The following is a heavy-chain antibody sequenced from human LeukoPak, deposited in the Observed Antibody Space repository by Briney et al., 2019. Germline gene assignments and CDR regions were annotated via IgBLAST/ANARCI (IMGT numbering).Heavy chain of an antibody. V-gene: IGHV3-30*02. CDR2: IRYDGSNK. CDR1: GFTFSRYW. CDR3: AKDHGLLLPFDY. Sequence: PGGSLRLSCAASGFTFSRYWMSWVRQAPGKGLEWVAFIRYDGSNKYYADSVKGRFTICRDNSKNTLYLQMNSLRAEDTAVYYCAKDHGLLLPFDYWGQGTLVTVSS. J-gene: IGHJ4*02. D-gene: IGHD3-22*01.